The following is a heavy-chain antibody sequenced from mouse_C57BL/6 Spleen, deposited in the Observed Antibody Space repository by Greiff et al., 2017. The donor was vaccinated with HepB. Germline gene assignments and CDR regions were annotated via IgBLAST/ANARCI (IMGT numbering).Heavy chain of an antibody. Sequence: EVQLQESGPGLVKPSQSLSLTCSVTGYSITSGYYWNWIRQFPGNTLEWMGYISYDGSNNYNPSLKNRISITRDTSKNQFFLKLNSVTTEDTATYYCARGYDYDEGAWFAYWGQGTLVTVSA. J-gene: IGHJ3*01. V-gene: IGHV3-6*01. CDR3: ARGYDYDEGAWFAY. CDR2: ISYDGSN. CDR1: GYSITSGYY. D-gene: IGHD2-4*01.